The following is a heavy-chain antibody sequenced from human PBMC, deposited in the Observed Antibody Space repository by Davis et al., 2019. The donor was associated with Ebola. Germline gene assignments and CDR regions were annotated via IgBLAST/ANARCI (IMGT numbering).Heavy chain of an antibody. CDR2: IYYSGST. J-gene: IGHJ6*03. CDR3: ARYRAEPVYDSSGYGYYYYMDV. D-gene: IGHD3-22*01. V-gene: IGHV4-59*01. CDR1: GGSISSYY. Sequence: SETLSLTCTVSGGSISSYYWSWIRQPPGKGLEWIGYIYYSGSTNYNPSLKSRVTISVDTSKNQFSLKLSSVTAADTAVYYCARYRAEPVYDSSGYGYYYYMDVWGKGTTVTVSS.